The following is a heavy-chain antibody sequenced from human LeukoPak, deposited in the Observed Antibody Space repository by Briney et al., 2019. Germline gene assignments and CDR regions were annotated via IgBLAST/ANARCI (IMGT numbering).Heavy chain of an antibody. J-gene: IGHJ3*02. V-gene: IGHV4-39*07. D-gene: IGHD3-10*01. Sequence: PSETLSLTCTVSSGSISTSNYYCGWVRQPPREALEWIGNIFYSGSTYYSPSLKSRVSISLDTFRNQFSLKLNSVTAADTAVYYCAKSNGYGLIEIWGQGAMVTVSS. CDR1: SGSISTSNYY. CDR2: IFYSGST. CDR3: AKSNGYGLIEI.